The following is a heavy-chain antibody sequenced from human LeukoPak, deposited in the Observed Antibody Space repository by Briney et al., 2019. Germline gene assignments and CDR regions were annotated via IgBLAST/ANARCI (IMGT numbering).Heavy chain of an antibody. D-gene: IGHD3-22*01. Sequence: GGSLRLSCAVSGFTFSSYSMNWVRQAPGKGLEWVSSISSSSSYIYYADSVKGRFTISRDNAKNSLYLQMNSLRAEDTAVYYCARDHYYDSTGYYYSGAFDIWGQGTMVTVSS. CDR3: ARDHYYDSTGYYYSGAFDI. V-gene: IGHV3-21*01. J-gene: IGHJ3*02. CDR2: ISSSSSYI. CDR1: GFTFSSYS.